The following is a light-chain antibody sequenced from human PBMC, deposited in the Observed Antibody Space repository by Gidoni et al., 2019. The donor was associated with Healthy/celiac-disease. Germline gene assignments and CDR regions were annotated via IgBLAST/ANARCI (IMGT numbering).Light chain of an antibody. Sequence: PGKSITISCTGTSSDVGGYNYVSWYQQHPGKAPKLMIYEVSNRPSGVSNLFSGSKSGNTASLTISVLQADDEADYYCSSYTSSSTLVFGGGTKLTVL. CDR3: SSYTSSSTLV. V-gene: IGLV2-14*01. CDR2: EVS. J-gene: IGLJ2*01. CDR1: SSDVGGYNY.